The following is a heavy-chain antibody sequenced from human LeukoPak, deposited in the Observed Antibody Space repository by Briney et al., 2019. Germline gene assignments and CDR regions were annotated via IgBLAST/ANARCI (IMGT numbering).Heavy chain of an antibody. CDR2: IYYSGST. CDR3: ARGGSYYYDSSGPNWFDP. D-gene: IGHD3-22*01. CDR1: GGSISSYY. Sequence: PSETLSLTCTVSGGSISSYYWSWIRQPAGKGLEWIGYIYYSGSTYYNPSLKSRVTISVDTSKNQFSLKLSSVTAAGTAVYYCARGGSYYYDSSGPNWFDPWGQGTLVTVSS. V-gene: IGHV4-59*06. J-gene: IGHJ5*02.